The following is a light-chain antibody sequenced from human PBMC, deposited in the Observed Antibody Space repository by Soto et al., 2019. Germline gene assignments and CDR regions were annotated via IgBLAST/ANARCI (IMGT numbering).Light chain of an antibody. CDR3: QQYHNWPLT. Sequence: EIVMTQSPATLSVSPGERATLSCRASQSISSNLAWYQQKLGQAPRLLIYGASTRATGIPARFSGSGSGTEFTLTISSLQSEDFAVYYCQQYHNWPLTFGGGTKVEIK. CDR1: QSISSN. V-gene: IGKV3-15*01. CDR2: GAS. J-gene: IGKJ4*01.